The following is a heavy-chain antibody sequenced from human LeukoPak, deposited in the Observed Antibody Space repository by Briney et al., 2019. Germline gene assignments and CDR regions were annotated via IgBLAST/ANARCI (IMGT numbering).Heavy chain of an antibody. Sequence: GASVKVSCKASGYTFTSYYMHWVRQAPGKGLEWMGGFDPEDGETIYAQKFQGRVTMTEDTSTDTAYMELSSLRSEDTAVYYCATPGEYSSSWYDYWGQGTLVTVSS. V-gene: IGHV1-24*01. CDR2: FDPEDGET. D-gene: IGHD6-13*01. CDR1: GYTFTSYY. J-gene: IGHJ4*02. CDR3: ATPGEYSSSWYDY.